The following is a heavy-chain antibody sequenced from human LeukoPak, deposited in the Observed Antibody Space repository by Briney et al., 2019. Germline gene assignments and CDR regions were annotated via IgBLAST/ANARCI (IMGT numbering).Heavy chain of an antibody. CDR1: GGSISFISSSTYY. J-gene: IGHJ4*02. D-gene: IGHD6-25*01. CDR3: ARQLPTAAADTRGYFDY. V-gene: IGHV4-39*01. Sequence: SETLSLTCTVSGGSISFISSSTYYWGWIRQAPGKGPEWIGSLYYGESSHYNPSLKSRATLSVDTSNNRFSLKLTSVTAADAAVYFCARQLPTAAADTRGYFDYWGQGTVVTVSS. CDR2: LYYGESS.